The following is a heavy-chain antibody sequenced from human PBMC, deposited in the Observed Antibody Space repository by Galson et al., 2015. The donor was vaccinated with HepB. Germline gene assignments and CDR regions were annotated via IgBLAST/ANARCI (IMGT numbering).Heavy chain of an antibody. J-gene: IGHJ4*02. D-gene: IGHD3-10*01. CDR3: ARDFAEDYYGSGSYYAPFDY. V-gene: IGHV3-7*03. Sequence: SLRLSCAASGFTFSSYWMSWVRQAPGKGLEWVANIKQDGSEKYYVDSVKGRFTISRDNAKNSLYLQMNSLRAEDTAVYYCARDFAEDYYGSGSYYAPFDYWGQGTLVTVSS. CDR2: IKQDGSEK. CDR1: GFTFSSYW.